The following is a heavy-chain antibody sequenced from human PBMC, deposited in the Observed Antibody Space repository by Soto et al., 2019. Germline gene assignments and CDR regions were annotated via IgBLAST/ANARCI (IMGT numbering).Heavy chain of an antibody. CDR3: ARGPHVGISTS. D-gene: IGHD2-2*01. J-gene: IGHJ4*02. CDR2: IYSGGST. CDR1: GFNVSSNY. Sequence: GGSLRLSCAASGFNVSSNYMSWVRQAPGKGLEWLSVIYSGGSTYYAESVKGRFTISRDNSKNTLNLQMNALRVEDTAVYYCARGPHVGISTSWGQGTLVTLSS. V-gene: IGHV3-53*01.